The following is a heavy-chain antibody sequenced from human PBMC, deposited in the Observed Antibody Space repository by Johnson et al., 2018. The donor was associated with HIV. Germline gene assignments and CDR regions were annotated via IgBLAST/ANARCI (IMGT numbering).Heavy chain of an antibody. V-gene: IGHV3-23*04. J-gene: IGHJ3*02. Sequence: QLVESGGGVVRPGGSLRLSCAASGFTFDDYGMSWVRQAPGKGLEWVSAISGSGGSTYYADSVKGRFTISRDNSKNTLYLQMNSLRAEDTAVYYCAREGIVGATGDAFDIWGQGTMVTVSS. D-gene: IGHD1-26*01. CDR3: AREGIVGATGDAFDI. CDR1: GFTFDDYG. CDR2: ISGSGGST.